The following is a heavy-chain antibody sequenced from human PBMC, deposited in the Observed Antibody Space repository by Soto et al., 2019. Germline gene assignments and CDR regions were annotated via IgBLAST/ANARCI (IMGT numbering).Heavy chain of an antibody. Sequence: QVQLVQSGAEVKKPGSSVKVSCKASGGTFSSYAISWVRQAPGQGLEWMGGIIPIFGTANYAQKFQGRVTMTADEATSTVHMELSSLRSEETAVYYCARLGDYYDSSGDGLFQDYWGPGTLVTVSS. CDR3: ARLGDYYDSSGDGLFQDY. V-gene: IGHV1-69*01. CDR1: GGTFSSYA. CDR2: IIPIFGTA. J-gene: IGHJ4*02. D-gene: IGHD3-22*01.